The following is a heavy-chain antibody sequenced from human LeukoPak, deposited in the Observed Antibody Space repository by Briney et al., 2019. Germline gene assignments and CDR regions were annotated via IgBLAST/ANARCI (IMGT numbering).Heavy chain of an antibody. CDR2: ISYEGSTI. Sequence: GGSLRLSCAASGFTFGSNAMHWVRQAPGRGLEWVAFISYEGSTIYYADSVKGRFTISRDNSKNTLSLHMHSLRAEDTAVYYCAKDLATKYALDYWGQGTLVTVSS. V-gene: IGHV3-30*18. D-gene: IGHD2-8*01. J-gene: IGHJ4*02. CDR1: GFTFGSNA. CDR3: AKDLATKYALDY.